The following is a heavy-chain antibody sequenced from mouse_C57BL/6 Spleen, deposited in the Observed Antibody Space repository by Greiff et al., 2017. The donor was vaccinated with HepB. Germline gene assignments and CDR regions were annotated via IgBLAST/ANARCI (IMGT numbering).Heavy chain of an antibody. D-gene: IGHD1-1*01. CDR1: GYAFSSSW. V-gene: IGHV1-82*01. CDR3: ARGDYGSFAY. J-gene: IGHJ3*01. CDR2: IYPGDGDT. Sequence: VKVVESGPELVKPGASVKISCKASGYAFSSSWMNWVKQRPGKGLEWIGRIYPGDGDTNYNGKFKGKATLTADKSSSTAYMQLSSLTSEDSAVYFCARGDYGSFAYWGQGTLVTVSA.